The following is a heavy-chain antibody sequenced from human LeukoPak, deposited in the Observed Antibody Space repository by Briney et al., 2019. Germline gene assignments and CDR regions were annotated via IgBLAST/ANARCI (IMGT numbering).Heavy chain of an antibody. CDR3: ARNPAYCTSTSCYNDY. J-gene: IGHJ4*02. V-gene: IGHV1-2*02. D-gene: IGHD2-2*02. CDR1: GYTFTIYY. Sequence: ASVKVSCKTSGYTFTIYYTHWVRQAPGQGLEWMGWINPNSGATTYAQRFQGRVTMTRDTSISTAYMELSRLRSDDTAVYYCARNPAYCTSTSCYNDYWGQGTLVTVSS. CDR2: INPNSGAT.